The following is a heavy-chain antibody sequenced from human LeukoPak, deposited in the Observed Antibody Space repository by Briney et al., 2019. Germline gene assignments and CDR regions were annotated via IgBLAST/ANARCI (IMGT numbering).Heavy chain of an antibody. D-gene: IGHD7-27*01. Sequence: ASVKVSCKASGGTFSSYAISWVRQAPGQGLEWMGWISAYNGNTNYAQKVQGRITMTTDRSTSTAYMELRSLRPDDTAVYYCARDNLGFDYWGQGTLVTVS. CDR1: GGTFSSYA. J-gene: IGHJ4*02. CDR3: ARDNLGFDY. CDR2: ISAYNGNT. V-gene: IGHV1-18*01.